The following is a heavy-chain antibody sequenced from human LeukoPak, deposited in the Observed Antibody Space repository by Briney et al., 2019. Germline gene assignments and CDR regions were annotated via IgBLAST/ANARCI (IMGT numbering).Heavy chain of an antibody. Sequence: PSETLSLTCAVYGGSFSGYYWSWIRQPPGKELEWIGEINHSGSTNYNPSLKSRVTISVDTSKNQFSLKLSSVTAADTAVYYCARGGVLVSGYYYGSGSYEKQRTLRLDYWGQGTLVTVSS. CDR2: INHSGST. D-gene: IGHD3-10*01. J-gene: IGHJ4*02. CDR3: ARGGVLVSGYYYGSGSYEKQRTLRLDY. V-gene: IGHV4-34*01. CDR1: GGSFSGYY.